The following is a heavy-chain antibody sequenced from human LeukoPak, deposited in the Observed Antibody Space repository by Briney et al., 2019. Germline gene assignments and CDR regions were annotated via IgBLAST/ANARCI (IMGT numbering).Heavy chain of an antibody. D-gene: IGHD6-25*01. CDR2: INPNSGGT. V-gene: IGHV1-2*02. J-gene: IGHJ3*02. CDR3: ARLAAPPHAFDI. Sequence: ASVKVSCKASGYTFTGYYMHWVRQAPGQGLEWMGWINPNSGGTNYAQKFQGRVTMTRDMSTSTVYMELSSLRSEDTAVYYCARLAAPPHAFDIWGQGTMVTVSS. CDR1: GYTFTGYY.